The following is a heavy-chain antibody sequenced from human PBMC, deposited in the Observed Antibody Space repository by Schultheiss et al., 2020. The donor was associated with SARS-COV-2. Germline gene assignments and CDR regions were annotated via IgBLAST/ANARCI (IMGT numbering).Heavy chain of an antibody. D-gene: IGHD3-10*01. V-gene: IGHV2-26*01. CDR1: GGSISSGGYY. CDR2: IFSNDEK. J-gene: IGHJ4*02. Sequence: ETLSLTCTVSGGSISSGGYYWSWIRQPPGKALEWLAHIFSNDEKSYSTSLKSRLTISKDTSKNQVVLTMTNMDPVDTATYYCAHAPYYGSGSYYYWGQGTLVTVSS. CDR3: AHAPYYGSGSYYY.